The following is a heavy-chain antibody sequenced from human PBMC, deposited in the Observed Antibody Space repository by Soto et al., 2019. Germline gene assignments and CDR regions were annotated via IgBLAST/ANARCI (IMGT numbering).Heavy chain of an antibody. Sequence: QVQLQESGPGLVKPSGTLSLTCAVSGGSISSSNWWSWVRQPPGKGLEWIGEIYHSGSTNYNPSLKSRVTISVDKSKNQFSRKLSSVTAADTAVYYCAGEPLPIVGATTRNYWGQGTLVTVSS. CDR1: GGSISSSNW. D-gene: IGHD1-26*01. CDR2: IYHSGST. J-gene: IGHJ4*02. CDR3: AGEPLPIVGATTRNY. V-gene: IGHV4-4*02.